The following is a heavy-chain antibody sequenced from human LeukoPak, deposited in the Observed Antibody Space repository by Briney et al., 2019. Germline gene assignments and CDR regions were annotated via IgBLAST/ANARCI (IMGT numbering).Heavy chain of an antibody. D-gene: IGHD2-8*01. J-gene: IGHJ5*02. CDR2: IYYSGNT. CDR3: AGGVMLHASFDWFDP. CDR1: GGSISRGGYY. Sequence: SQTLSLTCTVSGGSISRGGYYWSWIRQHPGKGLEWIGYIYYSGNTYYNPSLKSRVTISVDTSKNQFSLNLSSVTAADTAVYYCAGGVMLHASFDWFDPWGQGTLVTVSS. V-gene: IGHV4-31*03.